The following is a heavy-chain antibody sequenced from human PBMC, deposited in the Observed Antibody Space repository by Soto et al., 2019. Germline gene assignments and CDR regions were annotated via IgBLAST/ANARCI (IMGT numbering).Heavy chain of an antibody. CDR1: GFTFSTYT. J-gene: IGHJ4*02. Sequence: GGSLRLSCAASGFTFSTYTMNWVRQAPGKGLEWVSRINSDGSSTSYADSVKGQFTISRDNAKNTLYLQMNSLRAEDTAVYYCARNPRYSSGWPYYFDYWGQGTLVTVAS. CDR3: ARNPRYSSGWPYYFDY. CDR2: INSDGSST. D-gene: IGHD6-19*01. V-gene: IGHV3-74*01.